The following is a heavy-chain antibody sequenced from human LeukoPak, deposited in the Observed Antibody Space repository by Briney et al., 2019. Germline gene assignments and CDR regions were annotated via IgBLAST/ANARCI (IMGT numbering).Heavy chain of an antibody. V-gene: IGHV3-48*01. J-gene: IGHJ4*02. CDR3: ARDRMATIYYFDY. CDR1: GFTFSSYS. D-gene: IGHD5-24*01. CDR2: ISSSSSTI. Sequence: GGSLRLSCAASGFTFSSYSMNWVRQAPGKGLAWVSYISSSSSTIYYADSVKGRFTISRDNAKNSLYLQMNSLRAEDTAAYYCARDRMATIYYFDYWGQGTLVTVSS.